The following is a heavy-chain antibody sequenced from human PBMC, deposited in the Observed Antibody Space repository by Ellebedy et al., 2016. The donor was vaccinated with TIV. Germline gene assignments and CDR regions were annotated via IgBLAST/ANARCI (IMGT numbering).Heavy chain of an antibody. V-gene: IGHV3-66*01. CDR2: IYKDGGT. CDR3: ARDPGGGGNYGDNWFDP. CDR1: GFTVNSYF. Sequence: GESLKISCAASGFTVNSYFMSWVRQAPGKGLEWVSIIYKDGGTNYTDSALGRFTISREHSENTLYLQMDSLRAEDTAVYYCARDPGGGGNYGDNWFDPWGQGTLVTVSS. D-gene: IGHD4-17*01. J-gene: IGHJ5*02.